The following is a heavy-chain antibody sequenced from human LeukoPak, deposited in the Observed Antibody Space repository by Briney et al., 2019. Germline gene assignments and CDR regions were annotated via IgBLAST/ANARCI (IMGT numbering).Heavy chain of an antibody. D-gene: IGHD5-18*01. V-gene: IGHV6-1*01. CDR3: AREKWIQLWPRYFDY. Sequence: KPSQTLSLTCAISGDSVSSNSAAWNWIRQSPSRGLEWLGRTYYRSKWYNDYAVSVKSRITINPDTSKNQFSLQLSSVTPEDTAVYYCAREKWIQLWPRYFDYWGQGTLVTVSS. CDR2: TYYRSKWYN. J-gene: IGHJ4*02. CDR1: GDSVSSNSAA.